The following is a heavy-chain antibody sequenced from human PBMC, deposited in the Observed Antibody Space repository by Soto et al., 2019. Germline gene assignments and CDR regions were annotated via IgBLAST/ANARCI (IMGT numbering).Heavy chain of an antibody. CDR1: GFTFSNYW. J-gene: IGHJ6*02. CDR3: ARGIMGHYGMDV. Sequence: EVQLVESGGGLVQPGGSLRLSCAASGFTFSNYWIHWVRQAPGKGLVWVSRIKYDGSSTNYADSVNGRFTISRDNAKNTVYQQMNSLRAEDTAVYYCARGIMGHYGMDVWGQGTTVTVSS. V-gene: IGHV3-74*01. CDR2: IKYDGSST.